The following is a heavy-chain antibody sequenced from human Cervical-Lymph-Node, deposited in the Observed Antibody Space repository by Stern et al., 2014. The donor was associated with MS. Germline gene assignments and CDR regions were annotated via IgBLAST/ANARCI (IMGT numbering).Heavy chain of an antibody. D-gene: IGHD4/OR15-4a*01. J-gene: IGHJ4*02. CDR2: ISAYNGNT. V-gene: IGHV1-18*01. Sequence: QLVESGAEVKKPGASVKVSCKASGYRFSNYFMNWVRQAPGQGLEWMGWISAYNGNTKYAQNFQGRVTMTTDTSTSTAYMEVRSLRSDDTAVYYCAREDDYRNYFDYWGQGTLLTVSS. CDR1: GYRFSNYF. CDR3: AREDDYRNYFDY.